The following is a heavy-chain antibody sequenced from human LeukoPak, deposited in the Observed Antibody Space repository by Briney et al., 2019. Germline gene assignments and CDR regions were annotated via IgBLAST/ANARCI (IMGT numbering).Heavy chain of an antibody. V-gene: IGHV3-20*04. CDR3: ARLGVGATRDAFDI. D-gene: IGHD1-26*01. Sequence: GGSLRLSCAASGFTFDDYGMIWVRQAPGKGLEWVSGINWNGGSIYYTDSVKGRFTISRDNAKNSLYLQMNSARAEDTALYYCARLGVGATRDAFDIWGQGTMVNVSS. CDR2: INWNGGSI. CDR1: GFTFDDYG. J-gene: IGHJ3*02.